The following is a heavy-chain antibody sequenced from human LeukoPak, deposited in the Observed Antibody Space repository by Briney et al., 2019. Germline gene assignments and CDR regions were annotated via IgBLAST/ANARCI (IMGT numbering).Heavy chain of an antibody. D-gene: IGHD3-22*01. J-gene: IGHJ4*01. V-gene: IGHV3-48*01. CDR1: GFTFSNYN. CDR2: ISGSGTGI. CDR3: ARDPVFSDSSGYYFDY. Sequence: GGSLRLSCAASGFTFSNYNMNWVRQAPGKGLECIAYISGSGTGIYYAASVKGRFTLSRDNAKNSLYLQMNSLRAEDTAVYYCARDPVFSDSSGYYFDYWGQGTLVTVSS.